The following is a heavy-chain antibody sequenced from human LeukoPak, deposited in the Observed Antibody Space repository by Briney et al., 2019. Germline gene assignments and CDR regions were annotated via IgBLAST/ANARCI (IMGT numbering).Heavy chain of an antibody. J-gene: IGHJ4*02. D-gene: IGHD2-15*01. CDR2: ISSGPSTI. CDR1: GFTFSDYS. V-gene: IGHV3-11*01. CDR3: ARDGECSGGTCYHDY. Sequence: GGSLRLSCAASGFTFSDYSMSWTRQAPGKGLEWVSYISSGPSTIYYADSVKGRFTISRDNAMNSLYLQMNSLRAEDTAVYYCARDGECSGGTCYHDYWGQGTLVTVSS.